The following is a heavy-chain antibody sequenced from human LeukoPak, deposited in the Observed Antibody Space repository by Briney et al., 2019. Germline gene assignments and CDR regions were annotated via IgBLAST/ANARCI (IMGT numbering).Heavy chain of an antibody. Sequence: SETLSLTCAVSGGSISSSNWWSWVRQPPGKGLEWIGEIYHSGSTNYNPSLKSRVTISVDTSKNQFSLKLSSVTAADTAVYYCARQYYYDSSGSPVGAFDIWGQGTMVTVSS. V-gene: IGHV4-4*02. J-gene: IGHJ3*02. CDR1: GGSISSSNW. D-gene: IGHD3-22*01. CDR2: IYHSGST. CDR3: ARQYYYDSSGSPVGAFDI.